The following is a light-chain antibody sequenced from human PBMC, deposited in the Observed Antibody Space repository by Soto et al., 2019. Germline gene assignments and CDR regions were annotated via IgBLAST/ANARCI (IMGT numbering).Light chain of an antibody. V-gene: IGKV3-15*01. CDR1: RAVSSN. J-gene: IGKJ1*01. Sequence: DIVMTQSPATLSVSPGETASLSCRANRAVSSNVVWYQHKSGQSPRVLVYGASIRATGVPDRFSGSGSGTEFVLTISGLQADDLAVYYCHQYHMWPSWTFGQGTKVEMK. CDR2: GAS. CDR3: HQYHMWPSWT.